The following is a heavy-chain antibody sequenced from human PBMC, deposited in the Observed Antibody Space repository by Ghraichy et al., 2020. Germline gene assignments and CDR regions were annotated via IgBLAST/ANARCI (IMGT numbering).Heavy chain of an antibody. D-gene: IGHD6-13*01. J-gene: IGHJ4*02. CDR1: GGSFSGYY. CDR3: ASLAAGTGWDY. Sequence: SETLSLTCAVYGGSFSGYYWSWIRQPPGKGLEWIGEINHSGSTNYNPSLKSRVTISVDTSKNQFSLKLSSVTAADTAVYYCASLAAGTGWDYWGQGTLVTVSS. V-gene: IGHV4-34*01. CDR2: INHSGST.